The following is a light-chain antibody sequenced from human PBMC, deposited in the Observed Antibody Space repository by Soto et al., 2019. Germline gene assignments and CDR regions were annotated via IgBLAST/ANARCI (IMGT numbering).Light chain of an antibody. V-gene: IGLV1-51*01. CDR1: SANIGSNY. CDR2: DSD. CDR3: GACDGSLSVVL. J-gene: IGLJ2*01. Sequence: QSALTQPPSVSAAPGQKVTISCSGSSANIGSNYVSWYQHLPGTAPKLVIYDSDRRPSEIPDRFSGSKSGTSATLDITGLQTGDEADYYCGACDGSLSVVLFGGGTKVTVL.